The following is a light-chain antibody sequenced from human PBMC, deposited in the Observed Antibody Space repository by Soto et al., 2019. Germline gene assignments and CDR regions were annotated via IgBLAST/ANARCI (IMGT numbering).Light chain of an antibody. J-gene: IGLJ1*01. Sequence: QSALTQPASVSGSPGQSITISCTGTSSDVGNYNFVSWYQQHPGKAPKLMISEGGKRPSGVSDRFSGSKSGNTASLTISGLQAEDEDDYYCCSYAGISTYVFGPGTKLTVL. CDR1: SSDVGNYNF. CDR3: CSYAGISTYV. CDR2: EGG. V-gene: IGLV2-23*01.